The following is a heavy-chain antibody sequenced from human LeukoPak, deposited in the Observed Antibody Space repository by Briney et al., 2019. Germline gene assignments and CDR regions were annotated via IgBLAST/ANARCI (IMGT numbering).Heavy chain of an antibody. V-gene: IGHV1-69*01. CDR1: GGTFSSYA. D-gene: IGHD3-10*01. Sequence: SVKVSCKASGGTFSSYAISWVRQAPGQGLEWMGGIIPIFGTANYAQKFQGRVTITADESTSTAYMELSSLRSEDTAVYYCARVKSTGSYAFDIWGQGTMVTVSS. J-gene: IGHJ3*02. CDR2: IIPIFGTA. CDR3: ARVKSTGSYAFDI.